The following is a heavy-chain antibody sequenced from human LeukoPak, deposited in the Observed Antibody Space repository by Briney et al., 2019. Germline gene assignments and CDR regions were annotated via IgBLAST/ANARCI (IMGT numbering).Heavy chain of an antibody. CDR3: ATDDGSSWYLGY. V-gene: IGHV1-24*01. Sequence: ASVKVSCKVSGYTLTELSMHWVRQAPGKGLEWMGGFDPEDGETIYAQKFQGRVTMTEDTSTDTAYMELSSLRSEDTAVYYCATDDGSSWYLGYWGQGTLVTVSS. J-gene: IGHJ4*02. CDR2: FDPEDGET. CDR1: GYTLTELS. D-gene: IGHD6-13*01.